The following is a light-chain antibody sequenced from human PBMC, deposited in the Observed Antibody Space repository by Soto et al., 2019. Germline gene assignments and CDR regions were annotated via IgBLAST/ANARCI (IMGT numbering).Light chain of an antibody. Sequence: QSVLTQPPSVSGAPGQTITISCTGSSSNIGAGYDVHWYQQLPGRAPKLLIYGNNNRPSGVPDRFSGSKSGTSVSLAITGLRGEDEADYYCTSYTSNTTWVFGGGTKLTVL. V-gene: IGLV1-40*01. CDR1: SSNIGAGYD. J-gene: IGLJ3*02. CDR2: GNN. CDR3: TSYTSNTTWV.